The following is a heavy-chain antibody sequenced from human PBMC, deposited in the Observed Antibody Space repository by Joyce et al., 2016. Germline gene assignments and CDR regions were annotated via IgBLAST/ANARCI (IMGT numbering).Heavy chain of an antibody. Sequence: EVQLVESGGGLVQPGGSLRLSCVASGVSVSTNYVTWVRQVPGKGLQWVSVIYSGGTTLYADSVKRRFTISKDNSKNTVFLQMNSLRPEDTAVYYCAGQSGTYGSWWNCWGQGTLVSVSS. V-gene: IGHV3-66*04. D-gene: IGHD1-26*01. CDR3: AGQSGTYGSWWNC. J-gene: IGHJ4*02. CDR2: IYSGGTT. CDR1: GVSVSTNY.